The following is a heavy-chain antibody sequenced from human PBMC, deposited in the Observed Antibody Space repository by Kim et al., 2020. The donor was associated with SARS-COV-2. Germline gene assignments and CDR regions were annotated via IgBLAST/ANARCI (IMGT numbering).Heavy chain of an antibody. J-gene: IGHJ5*02. Sequence: NYTPPLTSRVTISVDTSKNQFSLKLSSVTAADTAVYYCARVRGAMGFDPWGQGTLVTVSS. V-gene: IGHV4-61*02. D-gene: IGHD3-10*01. CDR3: ARVRGAMGFDP.